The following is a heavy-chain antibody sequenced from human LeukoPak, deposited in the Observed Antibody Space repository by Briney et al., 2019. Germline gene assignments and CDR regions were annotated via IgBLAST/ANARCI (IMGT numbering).Heavy chain of an antibody. V-gene: IGHV3-7*01. CDR1: GFTFSSYW. Sequence: GGSLRLSCAASGFTFSSYWMYWVRQAPGKGLEWVANIKQDGSEKYYVDSVKGRFTISRDNAKNSLYLQTNSLRAEDTAVYYCARDPGYCSSTSCYRNYYYMDVWGKGTTVTVSS. CDR3: ARDPGYCSSTSCYRNYYYMDV. D-gene: IGHD2-2*02. CDR2: IKQDGSEK. J-gene: IGHJ6*03.